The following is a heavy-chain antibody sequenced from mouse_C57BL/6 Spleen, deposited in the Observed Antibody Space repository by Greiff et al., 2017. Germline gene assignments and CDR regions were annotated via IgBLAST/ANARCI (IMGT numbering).Heavy chain of an antibody. V-gene: IGHV1-54*01. Sequence: QVQLQQSGAELVRPGTSVKVSCKASGYAFTNYLIEWVKQRPGQGLEWIGVINPGSGGTNYNEKFKGKATLTADKSSSTAYMQLSSLTSEDSAVYFCARDYGYDGPFDYGGQGTTLTVSS. CDR3: ARDYGYDGPFDY. D-gene: IGHD2-2*01. J-gene: IGHJ2*01. CDR2: INPGSGGT. CDR1: GYAFTNYL.